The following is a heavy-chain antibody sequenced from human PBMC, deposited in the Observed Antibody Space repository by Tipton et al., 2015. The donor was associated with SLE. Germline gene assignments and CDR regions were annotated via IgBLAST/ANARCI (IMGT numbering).Heavy chain of an antibody. CDR3: VVCSPSSCSYFDY. V-gene: IGHV4-4*07. CDR1: GGSISRYY. D-gene: IGHD2-2*01. Sequence: LRLSCTVSGGSISRYYWGWIRQPAGKGLEWIGRIYTGGNTKYNPSLESRVTLSVDASKDQFSLRLTSVTAADTAVYYCVVCSPSSCSYFDYGGQGRLVTVSS. CDR2: IYTGGNT. J-gene: IGHJ4*02.